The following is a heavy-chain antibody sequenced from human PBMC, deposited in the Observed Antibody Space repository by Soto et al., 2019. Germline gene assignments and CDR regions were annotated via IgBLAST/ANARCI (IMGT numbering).Heavy chain of an antibody. Sequence: PSETLSLTCTVSGGSISSSSYYWSWIRQPPGKGLEWIGYIYYSGSTNYNPSLKSRVTLSIDTSKNQLSLKLSSVTAADTAVYYCARHSPDFDWLSQFDYWGQGTLVTVSS. CDR3: ARHSPDFDWLSQFDY. CDR2: IYYSGST. D-gene: IGHD3-9*01. CDR1: GGSISSSSYY. J-gene: IGHJ4*02. V-gene: IGHV4-61*05.